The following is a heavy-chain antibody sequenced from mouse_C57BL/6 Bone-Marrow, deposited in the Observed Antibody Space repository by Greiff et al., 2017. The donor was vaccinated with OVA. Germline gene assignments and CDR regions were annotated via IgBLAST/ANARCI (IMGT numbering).Heavy chain of an antibody. CDR1: GYTFTSYW. D-gene: IGHD1-3*01. Sequence: VQLQQPGAELVKPGASVKMSCKASGYTFTSYWITWVKQRPGQGLEWIGDIYPASGSTNYNEKFKSKATLTVETSSSTAYMQLSSLTSEDSAVYYCARELFYWCFDVWGTGTTVTVSS. CDR2: IYPASGST. CDR3: ARELFYWCFDV. J-gene: IGHJ1*03. V-gene: IGHV1-55*01.